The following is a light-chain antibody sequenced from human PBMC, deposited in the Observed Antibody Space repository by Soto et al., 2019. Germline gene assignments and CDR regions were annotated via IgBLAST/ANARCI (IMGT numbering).Light chain of an antibody. V-gene: IGKV3-20*01. Sequence: EIVLTQSPGTLYLSPEERATLSCRASHSVSTSYLAWYQQKPGQAPRLLIYGASSRATGIPDRFSGSGSGTDFTLAISRLEPEDFAVYYCQQYGSSPPYTFGQGTKLEIK. CDR3: QQYGSSPPYT. CDR1: HSVSTSY. CDR2: GAS. J-gene: IGKJ2*01.